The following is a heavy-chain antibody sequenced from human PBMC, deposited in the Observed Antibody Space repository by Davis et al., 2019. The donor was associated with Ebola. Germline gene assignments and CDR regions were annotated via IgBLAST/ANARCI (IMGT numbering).Heavy chain of an antibody. J-gene: IGHJ5*02. CDR2: IIGSGGST. CDR1: GFTFSSYA. Sequence: GESLKISCAASGFTFSSYAMSWVRQAPGKGLEWVSAIIGSGGSTYYADSVKGRFTISRDNSKNTLYLQMNSLRAEDTAVYYCAKGNWFDPWGQGTLVTVSS. V-gene: IGHV3-23*01. CDR3: AKGNWFDP.